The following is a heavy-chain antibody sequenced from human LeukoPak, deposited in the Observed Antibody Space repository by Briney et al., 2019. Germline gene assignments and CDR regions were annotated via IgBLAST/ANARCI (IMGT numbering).Heavy chain of an antibody. J-gene: IGHJ4*02. Sequence: SETLSLTCAVYGGSFSGHYWTWICQSPGKGLEWIGESTHSGSTNYNPSLKSRLTISVDTFKNQFSLKLTSVSAADTAVYHCARGRTGAAALDFWGPGTLVTVSS. CDR3: ARGRTGAAALDF. D-gene: IGHD6-25*01. CDR2: STHSGST. CDR1: GGSFSGHY. V-gene: IGHV4-34*01.